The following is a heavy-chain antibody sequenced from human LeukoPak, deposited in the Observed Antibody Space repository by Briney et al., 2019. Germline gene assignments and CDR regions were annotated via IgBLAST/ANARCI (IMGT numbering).Heavy chain of an antibody. CDR3: AKDLRSRVVPAATFDY. V-gene: IGHV3-23*01. Sequence: PGGSLRLSCAASGFTFSSYAMSWVRQAPGKGLEWVSAISGSGGSTYYADSVKGRFTISRDNSKNTLYLQMNSLRAEDTAVYYCAKDLRSRVVPAATFDYWGQGTLVTVSS. D-gene: IGHD2-2*01. J-gene: IGHJ4*02. CDR2: ISGSGGST. CDR1: GFTFSSYA.